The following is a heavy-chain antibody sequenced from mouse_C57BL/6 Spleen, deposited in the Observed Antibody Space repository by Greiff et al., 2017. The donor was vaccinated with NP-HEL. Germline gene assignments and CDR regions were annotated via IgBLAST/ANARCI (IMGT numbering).Heavy chain of an antibody. V-gene: IGHV5-4*01. CDR3: ARDSNYGFYAMDY. J-gene: IGHJ4*01. CDR2: ISDGGSYT. CDR1: GFTFSSYA. Sequence: EVQGVESGGGLVKPGGSLKLSCAASGFTFSSYAMSWVRQTPEKRLEWVATISDGGSYTYYPDNVKGRFTISRDNAKNNLYLQMSHLKSEDTAMYYCARDSNYGFYAMDYWGQGTSVTVSS. D-gene: IGHD2-5*01.